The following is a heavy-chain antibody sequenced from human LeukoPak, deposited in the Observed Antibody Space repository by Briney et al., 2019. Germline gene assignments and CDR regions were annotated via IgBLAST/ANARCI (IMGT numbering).Heavy chain of an antibody. V-gene: IGHV3-7*01. D-gene: IGHD3-10*01. Sequence: GGSLRLSCAASGFTFSSYWMSWVRQAPGKGLEWVAIIKQDGSEKYYVDSVKGRFTISRDNAKNSLYLQMNSLRAEDTAVYYCARAGITMVRGVISYYWGQGTLVTVSS. CDR2: IKQDGSEK. J-gene: IGHJ4*02. CDR3: ARAGITMVRGVISYY. CDR1: GFTFSSYW.